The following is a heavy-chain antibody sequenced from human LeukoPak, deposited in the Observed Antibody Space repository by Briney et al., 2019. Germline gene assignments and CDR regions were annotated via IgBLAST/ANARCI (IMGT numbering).Heavy chain of an antibody. CDR3: ARDHRQWLTYGMDV. Sequence: GGSLRLSCAASGFTVSTYAMQWVRQAAGKGGEGVAVIWYDGSNKYYADSVKGRFTISRDKSKNTLYLQMNSLRAEDTAVYYCARDHRQWLTYGMDVWGQGTTVTVSS. D-gene: IGHD6-19*01. J-gene: IGHJ6*02. CDR1: GFTVSTYA. CDR2: IWYDGSNK. V-gene: IGHV3-33*01.